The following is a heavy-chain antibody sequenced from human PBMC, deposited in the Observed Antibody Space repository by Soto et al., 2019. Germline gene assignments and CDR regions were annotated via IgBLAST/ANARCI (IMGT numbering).Heavy chain of an antibody. Sequence: GGSLRLSCAASGFTFSSYAMSWVRQAPGKGLEWVSAISGSGGSTYYADSVKGRFTISRDNSKNTLYLQMNSLRAEDTAVYYCAKISTIYDFWSGYSGPDRWFYGMDVWGQGTTVTVSS. J-gene: IGHJ6*02. V-gene: IGHV3-23*01. CDR2: ISGSGGST. D-gene: IGHD3-3*01. CDR1: GFTFSSYA. CDR3: AKISTIYDFWSGYSGPDRWFYGMDV.